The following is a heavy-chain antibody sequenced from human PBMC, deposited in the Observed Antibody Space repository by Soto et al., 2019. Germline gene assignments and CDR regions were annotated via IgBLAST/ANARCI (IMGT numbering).Heavy chain of an antibody. V-gene: IGHV3-7*01. Sequence: PGGSLRLFCAASGFTFSDYYMSWVRQAPGKGLEWVANIKQDGSQKYYVDSVKGRFTISRDNAKNSLYLQMNSLRADDTAVYYCARRYFGYWGQGTLVTVSS. J-gene: IGHJ4*02. CDR2: IKQDGSQK. CDR1: GFTFSDYY. CDR3: ARRYFGY.